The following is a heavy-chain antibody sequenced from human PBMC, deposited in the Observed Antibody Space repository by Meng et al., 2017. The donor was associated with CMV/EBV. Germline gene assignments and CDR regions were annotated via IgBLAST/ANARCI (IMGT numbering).Heavy chain of an antibody. J-gene: IGHJ4*02. D-gene: IGHD1-14*01. CDR1: GGSISSGDYY. V-gene: IGHV4-30-4*08. CDR2: IYYSGST. Sequence: LQQPGPGLVLPPPSRPPPCTVSGGSISSGDYYWSWIRQPPGKGLEWIGYIYYSGSTYYNPSLKSRVTISVDTSKNQFSLKLSSVTAADTAVYYCARVTSRVAGAFDYWGQGTLVTVSS. CDR3: ARVTSRVAGAFDY.